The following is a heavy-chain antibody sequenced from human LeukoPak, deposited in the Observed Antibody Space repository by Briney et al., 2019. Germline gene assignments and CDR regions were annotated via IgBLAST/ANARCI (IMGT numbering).Heavy chain of an antibody. V-gene: IGHV4-59*01. CDR2: IYYSGRT. D-gene: IGHD2-8*01. Sequence: SQTMSLTSTVSARSISSYYWSWIRQPPGKGMGWVGSIYYSGRTNYNPSLTNPPTIPVDTSKNQFSLKLSSVTAADTAVYYFARYLDCTNGVCLTPGGSYGMDVWGQGTTVTVSS. CDR1: ARSISSYY. CDR3: ARYLDCTNGVCLTPGGSYGMDV. J-gene: IGHJ6*02.